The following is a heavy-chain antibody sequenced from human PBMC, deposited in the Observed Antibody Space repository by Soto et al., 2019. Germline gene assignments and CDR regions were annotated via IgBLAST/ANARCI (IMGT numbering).Heavy chain of an antibody. CDR1: GYTFTGYY. CDR2: INPNSGGT. CDR3: ARDVDTAMVTGRLKRFDP. D-gene: IGHD5-18*01. J-gene: IGHJ5*02. V-gene: IGHV1-2*02. Sequence: GASVKVSCKASGYTFTGYYMHWVRQAPGQGLEWMGWINPNSGGTNYAQKFQGRVTMTRDTSISTAYMELSRLRSDDTAVYYCARDVDTAMVTGRLKRFDPWGQGTLVTVSS.